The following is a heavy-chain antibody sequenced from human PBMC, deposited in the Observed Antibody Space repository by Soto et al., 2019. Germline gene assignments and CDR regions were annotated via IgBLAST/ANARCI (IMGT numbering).Heavy chain of an antibody. CDR1: GVSFIGYY. Sequence: PSETLSLTCAVYGVSFIGYYWSWILQPPGKGLEWIGEINHSGSTNYNPSLKSRVTISVDTSKNQFSLKLSSVTAADTAVYYCARVGGYYYYVVVWDRGTTVTVSS. D-gene: IGHD1-26*01. CDR3: ARVGGYYYYVVV. CDR2: INHSGST. V-gene: IGHV4-34*01. J-gene: IGHJ6*03.